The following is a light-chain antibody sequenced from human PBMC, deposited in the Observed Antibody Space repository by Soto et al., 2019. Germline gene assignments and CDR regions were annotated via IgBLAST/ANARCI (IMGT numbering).Light chain of an antibody. CDR2: DIS. CDR1: QSVTTN. CDR3: QQYLDWSLT. V-gene: IGKV3-15*01. J-gene: IGKJ4*01. Sequence: EIVMPQSPGTLSVSPGERVTLSCRASQSVTTNLAWYQQKPGQTPRLLLYDISARASGIPGRFSGSGSGTDFTLTISSLQSEDSEVYDGQQYLDWSLTFGGGTKVEI.